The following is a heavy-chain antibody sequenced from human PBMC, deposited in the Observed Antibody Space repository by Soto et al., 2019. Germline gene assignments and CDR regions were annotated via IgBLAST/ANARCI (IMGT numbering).Heavy chain of an antibody. Sequence: ETLSLACRVSSASTSNFYWRWIRQSDGEGRGWIGRVYTRGTTDHNPSLKSRVTMSIYTSKNRASLSLPTVTAADTAVYYCAKGGTYYFDSWGQGIVVTVSS. V-gene: IGHV4-4*07. D-gene: IGHD3-16*01. CDR3: AKGGTYYFDS. CDR1: SASTSNFY. J-gene: IGHJ4*02. CDR2: VYTRGTT.